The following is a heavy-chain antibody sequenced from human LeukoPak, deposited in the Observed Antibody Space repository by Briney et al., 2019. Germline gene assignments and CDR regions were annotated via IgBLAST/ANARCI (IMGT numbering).Heavy chain of an antibody. D-gene: IGHD3-22*01. CDR1: GGSISSGDYY. V-gene: IGHV4-39*01. CDR2: IYYSGST. CDR3: ARHYSPTHYTYYYDSSGYYFDY. Sequence: SETLSLTCTVSGGSISSGDYYWSWIRQPPGKGLEWIGSIYYSGSTYYNPSLKSRVTISVDTSKNQFSLKLSSVTAADTAVYYCARHYSPTHYTYYYDSSGYYFDYWGQGTLVTVSS. J-gene: IGHJ4*02.